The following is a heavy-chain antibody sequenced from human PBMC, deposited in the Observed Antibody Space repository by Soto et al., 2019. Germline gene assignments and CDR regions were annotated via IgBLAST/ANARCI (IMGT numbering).Heavy chain of an antibody. CDR2: IYSGGST. Sequence: PGGSLRLSCAASGFTVSSNYMSWVRQAPGKGLEWASVIYSGGSTYYADSVKGRFTISRHNSKNTLYLQMNSLRAEDTAVYYCARDLNYYMDVWGKGTTVTVSS. CDR3: ARDLNYYMDV. J-gene: IGHJ6*03. V-gene: IGHV3-53*04. CDR1: GFTVSSNY.